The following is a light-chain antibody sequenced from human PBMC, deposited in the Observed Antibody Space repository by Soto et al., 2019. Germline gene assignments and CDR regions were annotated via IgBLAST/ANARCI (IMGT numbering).Light chain of an antibody. V-gene: IGKV1-39*01. CDR1: QSVSSY. CDR3: QQSYSTPPFT. Sequence: DIQMTQSPSPLSASVGDRVDITCRTSQSVSSYLNWYQAKPGKAPKLLIYEASSLESGVPSRFTGSRSGTDVTLSISSLQPEDSATYYWQQSYSTPPFTFGPGTRVDI. J-gene: IGKJ3*01. CDR2: EAS.